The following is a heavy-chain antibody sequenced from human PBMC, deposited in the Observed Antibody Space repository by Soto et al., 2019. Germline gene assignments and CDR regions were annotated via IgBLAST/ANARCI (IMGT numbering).Heavy chain of an antibody. D-gene: IGHD3-10*01. CDR3: AREKYYGSGGAGVDS. Sequence: QVQLQESGPGLVKPSETLSLTCTVSGGSISSYYWSWIRQPPGKGLEWIGYIYYIGSTNYNPSLNIRVSQSVPPSKTQLPLKLSSVTSADTAVYYCAREKYYGSGGAGVDSWGQGTLVTVSS. J-gene: IGHJ4*02. CDR2: IYYIGST. CDR1: GGSISSYY. V-gene: IGHV4-59*01.